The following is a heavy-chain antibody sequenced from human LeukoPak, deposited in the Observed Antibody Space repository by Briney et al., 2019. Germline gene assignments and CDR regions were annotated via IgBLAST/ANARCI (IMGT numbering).Heavy chain of an antibody. CDR1: GGSFSGYY. CDR2: INHSGST. J-gene: IGHJ4*02. V-gene: IGHV4-34*01. CDR3: ARYDILTGYFDY. Sequence: SETLSLTCAVYGGSFSGYYWSWIRQPPGKGLEWIGEINHSGSTNYNPSLKSRVTISVDTSKNQFSLKLSSVAAADTAVYYCARYDILTGYFDYWGQGTLVTVSS. D-gene: IGHD3-9*01.